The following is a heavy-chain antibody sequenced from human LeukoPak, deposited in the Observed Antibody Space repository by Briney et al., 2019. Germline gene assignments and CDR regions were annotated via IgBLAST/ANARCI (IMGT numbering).Heavy chain of an antibody. J-gene: IGHJ6*04. CDR2: IDPSDSYT. Sequence: GESLKISCKGSGYSFTSYWISWVRQLPGKGLEWMGRIDPSDSYTNYSPSFQGHVTISADKSISTAYLQWSSLKASDTAMYYCARRDTDYYGMDVWGKGTTATVSS. V-gene: IGHV5-10-1*01. CDR1: GYSFTSYW. D-gene: IGHD5-18*01. CDR3: ARRDTDYYGMDV.